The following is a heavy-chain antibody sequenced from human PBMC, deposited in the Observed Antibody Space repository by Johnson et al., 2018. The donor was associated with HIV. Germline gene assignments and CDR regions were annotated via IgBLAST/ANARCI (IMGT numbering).Heavy chain of an antibody. CDR3: TTRFIAARAFDI. CDR1: GFTFSNAW. CDR2: IKSKTDGGTT. D-gene: IGHD6-6*01. J-gene: IGHJ3*02. V-gene: IGHV3-15*01. Sequence: VQLVESGGGLVKPGGSLRLSCAASGFTFSNAWMSWVRQAPGKGLEWVGRIKSKTDGGTTDYAAPVKGRFTISRDDSKNTLYLQMNSLKTEDTAVYYCTTRFIAARAFDIWGQGTMVTFSS.